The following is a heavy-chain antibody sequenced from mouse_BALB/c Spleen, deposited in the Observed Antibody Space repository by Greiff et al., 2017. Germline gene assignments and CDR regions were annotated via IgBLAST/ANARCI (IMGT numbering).Heavy chain of an antibody. J-gene: IGHJ3*01. CDR1: GDSITSGY. V-gene: IGHV3-8*02. CDR3: ARRDYDGFWFAY. Sequence: EVKLVESGPSLVKPSQTLSLTCSVTGDSITSGYWNWIRKFPGNKLEYMGYISYSGSTYYNPSLKSRISITRDTSKNQYYLQLNSVTTEDTATYYCARRDYDGFWFAYWGQGTLVTVSA. CDR2: ISYSGST. D-gene: IGHD2-4*01.